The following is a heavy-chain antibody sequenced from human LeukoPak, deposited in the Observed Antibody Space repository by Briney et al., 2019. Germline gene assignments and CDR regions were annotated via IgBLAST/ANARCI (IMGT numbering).Heavy chain of an antibody. J-gene: IGHJ4*02. CDR3: ARARGYSGYEMDY. D-gene: IGHD5-12*01. CDR2: IYYSGST. Sequence: KTSETLSLTCTVSGGSISSGGYYWSWIRQHPGKGPEWIGYIYYSGSTYYNPSLKSRVTISVDTSKKQFSLKLSSVTAADTAVYYCARARGYSGYEMDYWGQGTLVTVSS. CDR1: GGSISSGGYY. V-gene: IGHV4-31*03.